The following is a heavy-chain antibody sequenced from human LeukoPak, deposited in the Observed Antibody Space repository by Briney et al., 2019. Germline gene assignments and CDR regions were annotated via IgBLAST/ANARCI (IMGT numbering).Heavy chain of an antibody. J-gene: IGHJ6*02. CDR2: INHSGST. Sequence: PSETLSLTCAVYGGSFSGYDWSWIRQPPGKGLEWIGEINHSGSTNYHASLKSRVTISVGTSKNQFSLNLSSVTAADTAVYSCARTPSRGGFDVWGQGTTVTVSS. V-gene: IGHV4-34*01. CDR1: GGSFSGYD. CDR3: ARTPSRGGFDV.